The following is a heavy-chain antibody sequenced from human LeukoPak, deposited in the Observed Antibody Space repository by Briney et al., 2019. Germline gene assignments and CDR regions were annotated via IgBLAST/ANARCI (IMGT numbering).Heavy chain of an antibody. V-gene: IGHV3-30-3*01. CDR1: GFTFSSYA. Sequence: GGSERLSCAASGFTFSSYAMHWVRQAPGKGLEWVAVISYDASNKYYADSVKGRFTISRDNSKNTLYLQMNSLRAEDTAVYYCARDRTPYNWNDNAFDIWGQGTMVTVSS. J-gene: IGHJ3*02. CDR3: ARDRTPYNWNDNAFDI. CDR2: ISYDASNK. D-gene: IGHD1-20*01.